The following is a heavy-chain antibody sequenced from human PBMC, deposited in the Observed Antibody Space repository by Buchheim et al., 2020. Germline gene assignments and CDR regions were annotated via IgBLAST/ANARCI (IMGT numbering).Heavy chain of an antibody. D-gene: IGHD2-15*01. J-gene: IGHJ4*02. CDR3: GDPPAAA. CDR2: IYHPGDT. V-gene: IGHV4-4*02. CDR1: GDSISSSRW. Sequence: VQLQESGPRLVKPSGTLSLTCAVSGDSISSSRWWTWVRQPPGKGLEWIGEIYHPGDTNYNASLGGRVTISIDKSRNQFSLGLTSVTDTDTAVYYCGDPPAAAWGQGIL.